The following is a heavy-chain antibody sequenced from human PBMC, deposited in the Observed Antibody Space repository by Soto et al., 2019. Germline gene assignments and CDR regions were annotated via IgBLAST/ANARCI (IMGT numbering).Heavy chain of an antibody. Sequence: GGSLRLSCAASGFTFSSYAMSWVRQAPGKGLEWVSAISGSGGSTYYADSVEGRFTISRDNSKNTLYLQMNSLRAEDTAVYYCAKGEYQLLQPYYYYYYMDVWGKGTTVTVSS. V-gene: IGHV3-23*01. CDR3: AKGEYQLLQPYYYYYYMDV. D-gene: IGHD2-2*01. CDR1: GFTFSSYA. J-gene: IGHJ6*03. CDR2: ISGSGGST.